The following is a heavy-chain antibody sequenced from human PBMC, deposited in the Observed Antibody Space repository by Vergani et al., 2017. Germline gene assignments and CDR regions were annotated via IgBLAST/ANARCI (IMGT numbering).Heavy chain of an antibody. Sequence: QVQLVESGGGLVKPGGSLRLSCAASGFTFSDYYMSWIRQAPGKGLEWVSYISSSSSYTNYADSVKGRFTISRDNAKNSLYLQMNSLRAEDTAVYYCARDKGYSSSKPLDYWGQGTLVTVSS. J-gene: IGHJ4*02. CDR2: ISSSSSYT. CDR3: ARDKGYSSSKPLDY. CDR1: GFTFSDYY. V-gene: IGHV3-11*05. D-gene: IGHD6-6*01.